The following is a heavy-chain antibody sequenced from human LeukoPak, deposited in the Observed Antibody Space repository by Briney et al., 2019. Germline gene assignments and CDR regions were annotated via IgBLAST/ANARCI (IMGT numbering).Heavy chain of an antibody. CDR3: ARDNWGYYYFDY. D-gene: IGHD7-27*01. J-gene: IGHJ4*02. V-gene: IGHV1-46*01. CDR1: GYTFTSYY. Sequence: ASVKVSCKASGYTFTSYYMHWVRQAPGQGLEWMGIINPSGGSTSYAQKFRGRVTMTRDTSTSTVYMELSSLRSEDTAVYYCARDNWGYYYFDYWGQGTLVTVSS. CDR2: INPSGGST.